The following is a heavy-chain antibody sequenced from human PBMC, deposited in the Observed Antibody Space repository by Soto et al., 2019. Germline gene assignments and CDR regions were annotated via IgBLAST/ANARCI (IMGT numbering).Heavy chain of an antibody. D-gene: IGHD6-19*01. CDR1: GGSISSYY. Sequence: PSETLSLTCTVSGGSISSYYWSRIRQPPGKGLEWIGYIYYSGSTNYNPSLKSRVTISVDTSKNQFSLKLSSVTAADTAVYYCARRDLALAVAGRDWFDPWGQGNLVTVSS. J-gene: IGHJ5*02. CDR2: IYYSGST. V-gene: IGHV4-59*01. CDR3: ARRDLALAVAGRDWFDP.